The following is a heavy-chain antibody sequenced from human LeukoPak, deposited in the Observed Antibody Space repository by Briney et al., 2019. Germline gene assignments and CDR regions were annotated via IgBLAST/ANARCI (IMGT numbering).Heavy chain of an antibody. J-gene: IGHJ6*02. CDR1: GFTVSSNY. D-gene: IGHD5-18*01. V-gene: IGHV3-66*01. Sequence: GGSLRLSCAASGFTVSSNYMSWVRQAPGKGLEWVSVIYSGGSTYYADSVKGRFTISRDNSKNTLYLQMNSLRAEDTAVYYCATTAMVYYYGMDVWGQGTTVTVSS. CDR3: ATTAMVYYYGMDV. CDR2: IYSGGST.